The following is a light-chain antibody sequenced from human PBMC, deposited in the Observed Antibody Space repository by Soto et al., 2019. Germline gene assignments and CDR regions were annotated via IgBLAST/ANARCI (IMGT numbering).Light chain of an antibody. J-gene: IGLJ7*01. V-gene: IGLV2-14*01. CDR3: QSYTSTFTWV. Sequence: QSALTQPASVSGSPGQSITISCTGTSSDVGGHNFVSWYQHHPGKAPKLMIYEVTHRPTGISDRFSGSKSGNTASLTISGLQAEDEADYYCQSYTSTFTWVFGGGTQLTVL. CDR2: EVT. CDR1: SSDVGGHNF.